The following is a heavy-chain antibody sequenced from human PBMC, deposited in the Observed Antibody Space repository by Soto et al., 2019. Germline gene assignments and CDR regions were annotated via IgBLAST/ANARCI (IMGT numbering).Heavy chain of an antibody. CDR2: ISSSSSYI. V-gene: IGHV3-21*01. Sequence: VQLVESGGGLVKPGGSLRLSCAASGFTFSSYSMNWVRQAPGKGLEWVSSISSSSSYIYYADSVKGRFTISRDNAKNSLYLQMNSLRAEDTAVYYCARSMVRGVIDSGFDYWGQGTLVTVSS. D-gene: IGHD3-10*01. CDR3: ARSMVRGVIDSGFDY. CDR1: GFTFSSYS. J-gene: IGHJ4*02.